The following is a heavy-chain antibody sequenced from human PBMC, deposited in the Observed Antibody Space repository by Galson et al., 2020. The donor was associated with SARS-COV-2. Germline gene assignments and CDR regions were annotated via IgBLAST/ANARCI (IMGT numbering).Heavy chain of an antibody. CDR3: ARRSPPTATVTSKTFDP. J-gene: IGHJ5*02. CDR1: GGPFNDYY. V-gene: IGHV4-34*01. D-gene: IGHD4-17*01. Sequence: SETLSLTCAVYGGPFNDYYWSWIRQSPGKGLEWIGEINHRGSPNYNPSLESRVIVSMDKAKKQFSLQLRYLTAADTAIYFCARRSPPTATVTSKTFDPWGQGALVTVSS. CDR2: INHRGSP.